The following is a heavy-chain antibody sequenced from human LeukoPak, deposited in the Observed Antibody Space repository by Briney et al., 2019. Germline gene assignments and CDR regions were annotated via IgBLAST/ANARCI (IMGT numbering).Heavy chain of an antibody. CDR2: INANSGTT. CDR1: GFTVSSNY. V-gene: IGHV3-53*01. J-gene: IGHJ5*01. CDR3: AKPVSGGLAVTADWFHP. Sequence: GGSLRLSCAASGFTVSSNYMTWVRQAPGKGLEWVSTINANSGTTSYAASVRGRFTISRDNSKNTLYLQVNTLRADDTATYYCAKPVSGGLAVTADWFHPWGQGTLVGVSS. D-gene: IGHD6-19*01.